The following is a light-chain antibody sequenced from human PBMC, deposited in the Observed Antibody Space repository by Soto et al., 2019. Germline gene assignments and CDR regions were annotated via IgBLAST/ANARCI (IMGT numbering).Light chain of an antibody. CDR3: HHYDNSPPFP. Sequence: EIVLTQSQGTLSLSPGERAILSCRASQSINNRYLAWYQQMPGRAPRLLIHGASSRAAGIPDRFSGSGSGTDFTLTINRLEPEDFAVYYCHHYDNSPPFPFGPGTTVDI. V-gene: IGKV3-20*01. CDR1: QSINNRY. J-gene: IGKJ3*01. CDR2: GAS.